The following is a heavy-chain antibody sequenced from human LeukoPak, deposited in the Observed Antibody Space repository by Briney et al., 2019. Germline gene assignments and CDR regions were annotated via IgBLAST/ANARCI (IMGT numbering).Heavy chain of an antibody. CDR1: GFTFSDYS. J-gene: IGHJ4*02. Sequence: VGSLRLSCAASGFTFSDYSMNWVRQAPGKGLEWISYIGIDSGNTNYADSVKGRFTISGDKAKNSLYLQMNSLRVEDTAVHYCARDYKYAFDNWGRGTLVTVSS. V-gene: IGHV3-48*01. D-gene: IGHD5-24*01. CDR3: ARDYKYAFDN. CDR2: IGIDSGNT.